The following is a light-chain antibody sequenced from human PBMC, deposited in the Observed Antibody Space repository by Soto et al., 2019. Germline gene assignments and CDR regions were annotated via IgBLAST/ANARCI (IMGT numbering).Light chain of an antibody. V-gene: IGKV1-39*01. CDR2: AAS. CDR1: QSISSY. J-gene: IGKJ4*01. Sequence: DLQMTQSPSSLSASVGDRVTITCRASQSISSYLNWYQQKPGRAPKLLIYAASSLQSGAPSRFSGSGSGTDFTLTISSLQPEDFATYYCQQSYSIPLTFGGGTKVEIK. CDR3: QQSYSIPLT.